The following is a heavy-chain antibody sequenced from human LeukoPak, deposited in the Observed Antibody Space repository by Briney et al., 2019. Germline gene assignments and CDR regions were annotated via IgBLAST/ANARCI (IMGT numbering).Heavy chain of an antibody. CDR2: IYHSGTT. CDR3: ARVLGTYFDY. D-gene: IGHD7-27*01. V-gene: IGHV4-38-2*01. J-gene: IGHJ4*02. Sequence: SETLSLTCVVSGYSISSGYYWAWIRQPPGKGLEWIGTIYHSGTTYYNPSLKSRVTISVDTSKNQFSLKLSSVTAAGTAVYYCARVLGTYFDYWGQGTLVTVSS. CDR1: GYSISSGYY.